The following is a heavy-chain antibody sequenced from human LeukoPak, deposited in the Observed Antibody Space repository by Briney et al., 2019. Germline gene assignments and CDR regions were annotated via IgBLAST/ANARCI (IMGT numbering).Heavy chain of an antibody. CDR3: TTTYYYDSGNYPYYYYGMDV. D-gene: IGHD3-10*01. CDR1: GFTFSNAW. CDR2: IKSKTDGGTT. Sequence: GGSLRLSCAASGFTFSNAWMSWVRQAPGKGLEWVGRIKSKTDGGTTDYAAFVKGRFTISRDDSKSTLYLQMNSLKTEDTAAYYCTTTYYYDSGNYPYYYYGMDVWGQGTTVTVSS. J-gene: IGHJ6*02. V-gene: IGHV3-15*01.